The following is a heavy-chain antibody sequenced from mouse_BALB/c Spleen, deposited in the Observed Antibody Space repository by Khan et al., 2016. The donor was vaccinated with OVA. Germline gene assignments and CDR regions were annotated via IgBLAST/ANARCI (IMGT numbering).Heavy chain of an antibody. CDR3: ARAYYGNYREAMDY. V-gene: IGHV2-6-7*01. D-gene: IGHD2-10*01. CDR1: GFSLTGYG. Sequence: QVQLKESGPGLVAPSQSLSITCTVSGFSLTGYGVNWVRQPPGKGLEWLGMIWGDGSIDYNSALKSRLNLSKDNSKSQVFLKMNSLQTDDTARYYCARAYYGNYREAMDYWGQGTSVTVSS. J-gene: IGHJ4*01. CDR2: IWGDGSI.